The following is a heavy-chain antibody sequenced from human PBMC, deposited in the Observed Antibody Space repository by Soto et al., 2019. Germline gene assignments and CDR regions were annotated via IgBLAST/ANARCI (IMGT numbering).Heavy chain of an antibody. V-gene: IGHV3-21*01. D-gene: IGHD6-13*01. CDR3: ARDSLVGSSWYGPRSGMDV. CDR1: GFTFSSYS. Sequence: EVQLVESGGGLVKPGGSLRLSCAASGFTFSSYSMNWVRQAPGKGLEWVSSISSSSSYIYYADSVKGRFTISRDNAKNSLHLQMNSLRAEDTAVYYCARDSLVGSSWYGPRSGMDVWGQGTTVTVSS. J-gene: IGHJ6*02. CDR2: ISSSSSYI.